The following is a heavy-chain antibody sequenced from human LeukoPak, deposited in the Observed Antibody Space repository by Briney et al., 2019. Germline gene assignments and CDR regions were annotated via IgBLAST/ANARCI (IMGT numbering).Heavy chain of an antibody. CDR1: GGSIGSTSYY. Sequence: SETLSLTCTVSGGSIGSTSYYWGWIRQPPGKGLEWIGSIYYSESTYYNASLKSRLTISVDTSKNQFSLKVRSVTAADTAVYYCARHRYTLGVAGFFDYWGQGTLVTVSS. J-gene: IGHJ4*02. CDR2: IYYSEST. V-gene: IGHV4-39*01. CDR3: ARHRYTLGVAGFFDY. D-gene: IGHD6-19*01.